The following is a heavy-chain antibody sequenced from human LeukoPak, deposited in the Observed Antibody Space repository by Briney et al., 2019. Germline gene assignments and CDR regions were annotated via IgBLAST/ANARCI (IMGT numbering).Heavy chain of an antibody. Sequence: GASVNVSCKASGYTFTSSYMHWVRQAPGQGLEWMGIINPSGGSTNYAQKFQGRVTMTRDTSMSTVYMELSSLRSEDTAVYYCARDGFDISGYYYWGQGTLVTVSS. J-gene: IGHJ4*02. CDR1: GYTFTSSY. CDR2: INPSGGST. CDR3: ARDGFDISGYYY. D-gene: IGHD3-22*01. V-gene: IGHV1-46*01.